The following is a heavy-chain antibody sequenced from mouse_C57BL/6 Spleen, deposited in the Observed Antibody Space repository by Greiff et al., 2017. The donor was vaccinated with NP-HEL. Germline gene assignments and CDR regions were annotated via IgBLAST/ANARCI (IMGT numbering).Heavy chain of an antibody. D-gene: IGHD2-4*01. J-gene: IGHJ4*01. CDR3: ARSHDYDVQAMDY. V-gene: IGHV1-55*01. CDR2: IYPGSGST. CDR1: GYTFTSYW. Sequence: VQLQQPGAELVKPGASVKMSSKASGYTFTSYWITWVKQRPGQGLEWIGDIYPGSGSTNYNEKFKSKATLTVDTSSSTAYMQLSSLTSEDSAVYYCARSHDYDVQAMDYWGQGTSVTVSS.